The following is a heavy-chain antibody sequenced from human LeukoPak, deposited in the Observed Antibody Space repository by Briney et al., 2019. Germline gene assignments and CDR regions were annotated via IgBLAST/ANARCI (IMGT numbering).Heavy chain of an antibody. CDR1: GFTFSSYS. J-gene: IGHJ5*02. V-gene: IGHV3-48*01. CDR3: AKDMFDP. CDR2: ISSSSSTI. Sequence: GGSLRLSCAASGFTFSSYSMNWVRQAPGKGLEWVSYISSSSSTIYYADSVKGRFTISRDNSKNTLYLQMNSLRAEDTAVYYCAKDMFDPWGQGTLVTVSS.